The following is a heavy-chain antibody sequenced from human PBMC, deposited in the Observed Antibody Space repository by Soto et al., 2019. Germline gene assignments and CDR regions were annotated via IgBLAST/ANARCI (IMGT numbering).Heavy chain of an antibody. CDR1: GVTFSTYA. D-gene: IGHD3-3*01. CDR2: IVPVFGTA. V-gene: IGHV1-69*13. Sequence: SVKVSCKASGVTFSTYAIRWVRQAPGQGLEWMGGIVPVFGTANYAQKFQGRVTITADVSTSTAYMELSSLRPEGTAVYYCARHLGDFWSGPAFDYWGQGTLVTVS. J-gene: IGHJ4*02. CDR3: ARHLGDFWSGPAFDY.